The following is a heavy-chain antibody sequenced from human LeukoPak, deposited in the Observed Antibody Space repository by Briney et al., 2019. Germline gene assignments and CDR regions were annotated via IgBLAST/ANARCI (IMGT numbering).Heavy chain of an antibody. CDR1: GFTFINYW. J-gene: IGHJ6*03. CDR3: ARDERIAAAGTYYYYFDMGV. V-gene: IGHV3-7*01. D-gene: IGHD6-13*01. Sequence: GGALPVSCAASGFTFINYWMSWVGQAAGREREGVANINQYESEKYYVDSVKGRFTISRDNAKNSLYLQMNSLRAEDTAVYYCARDERIAAAGTYYYYFDMGVWGKGTTVTVSS. CDR2: INQYESEK.